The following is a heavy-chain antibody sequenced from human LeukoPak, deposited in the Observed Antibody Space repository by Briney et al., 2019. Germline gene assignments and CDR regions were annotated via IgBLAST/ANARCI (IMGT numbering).Heavy chain of an antibody. CDR3: ARKNGLDY. J-gene: IGHJ4*02. V-gene: IGHV3-7*01. CDR2: IKQDGSEK. CDR1: GFTFSNYG. Sequence: GGSLRLSCAASGFTFSNYGMNWVRQAPGKGLEWVANIKQDGSEKYYVDSVKGRFTISRDNAKNSLYLQMNSLRAEDTAVYYCARKNGLDYWGQGTLVTVSS.